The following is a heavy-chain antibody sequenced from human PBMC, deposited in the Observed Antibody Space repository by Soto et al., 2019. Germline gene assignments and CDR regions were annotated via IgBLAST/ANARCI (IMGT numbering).Heavy chain of an antibody. V-gene: IGHV1-69*06. CDR2: IIPIFGTA. CDR3: ARQLYSCSWYYAFDI. CDR1: GGTFSSYA. D-gene: IGHD6-13*01. Sequence: SVKVSCKASGGTFSSYAISWVRQAPGQGLEWMGGIIPIFGTANYAQKLQGRVTITADKSTSTAYMELSSLRSEDTAVYYCARQLYSCSWYYAFDIWGQGTMVTVSS. J-gene: IGHJ3*02.